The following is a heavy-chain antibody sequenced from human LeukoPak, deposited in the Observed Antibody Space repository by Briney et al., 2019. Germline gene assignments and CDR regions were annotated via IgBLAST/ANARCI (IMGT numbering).Heavy chain of an antibody. CDR3: ARSWYSSSWYWTPNWFDP. CDR1: GGSISSSSDY. V-gene: IGHV4-39*07. Sequence: PSETLSLTCTVSGGSISSSSDYWGWIRQPPGKGLEWIGSIYYSGSTYYNPSLKSRVTISVDTSKNQFSLKLSSVTAADTAVYYCARSWYSSSWYWTPNWFDPWGQGTLVTVSS. CDR2: IYYSGST. D-gene: IGHD6-13*01. J-gene: IGHJ5*02.